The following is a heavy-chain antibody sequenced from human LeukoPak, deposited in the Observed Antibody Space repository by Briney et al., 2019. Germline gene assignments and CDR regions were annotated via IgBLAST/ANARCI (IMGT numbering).Heavy chain of an antibody. CDR1: GGSISSGGYY. D-gene: IGHD6-13*01. V-gene: IGHV4-30-2*01. CDR2: IYHSGST. CDR3: ARGEKQQLGR. Sequence: PSETLSLTCTVSGGSISSGGYYWSWIRQPPGKGLEWIGYIYHSGSTYYNPSLKSRVTISVDRSKNQFSLKLSSVTAADTAVYYCARGEKQQLGRWGQRTLVTVSS. J-gene: IGHJ4*02.